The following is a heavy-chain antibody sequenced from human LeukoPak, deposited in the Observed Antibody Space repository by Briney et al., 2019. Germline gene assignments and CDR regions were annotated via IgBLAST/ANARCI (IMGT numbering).Heavy chain of an antibody. CDR3: ARDPDFSAFDI. D-gene: IGHD2-21*02. CDR1: GLTFSSSW. Sequence: QPGGSLRLSCAASGLTFSSSWMTWVRQAPGKGLECVAHINPDGTQRSYVDSVKGRFTITRNNTENTLYLQMNSLRADDTAVYYCARDPDFSAFDIWGQGTMVTVSS. CDR2: INPDGTQR. J-gene: IGHJ3*02. V-gene: IGHV3-7*01.